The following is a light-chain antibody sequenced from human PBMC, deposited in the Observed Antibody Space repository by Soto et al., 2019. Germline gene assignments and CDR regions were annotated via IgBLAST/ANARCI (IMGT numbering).Light chain of an antibody. CDR1: QPIKNW. Sequence: IKMTQSPSTLSASVGDRVTITCGASQPIKNWLAWYQQKPGTAPKFLIYDASTLESGVPSRFSGSGSGTEFTLTISSLQADDFATYFCQQYDDYPLTFGGGTKVDIK. CDR3: QQYDDYPLT. V-gene: IGKV1-5*01. CDR2: DAS. J-gene: IGKJ4*01.